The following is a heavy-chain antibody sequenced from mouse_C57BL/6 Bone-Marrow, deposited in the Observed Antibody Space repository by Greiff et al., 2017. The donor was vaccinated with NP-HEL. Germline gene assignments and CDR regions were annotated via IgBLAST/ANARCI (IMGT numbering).Heavy chain of an antibody. CDR1: GYEFSNYW. Sequence: VQLQESGAELVKPGASVKISCKASGYEFSNYWMNWVQQRPGKGLEWIGQIYPGDGDTNYNGKFKDKATLTADKSSSTAYMQLSRLTSENSAVYFCARGAYWGQGTLITDTA. CDR2: IYPGDGDT. V-gene: IGHV1-80*01. J-gene: IGHJ3*01. CDR3: ARGAY.